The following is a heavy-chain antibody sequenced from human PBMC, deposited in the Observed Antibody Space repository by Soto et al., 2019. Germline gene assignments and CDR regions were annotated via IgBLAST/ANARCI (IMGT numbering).Heavy chain of an antibody. D-gene: IGHD3-3*01. J-gene: IGHJ4*02. CDR1: GGSFSGYY. V-gene: IGHV4-34*01. CDR2: INHSGST. CDR3: ARGSLRFLEWFRFDY. Sequence: SETLSLTCAVYGGSFSGYYLSWIRQPPGKGLEWIGEINHSGSTNYNPSLKSRVTISVDTSKNQFSLKLSSVTAADTAVYYCARGSLRFLEWFRFDYWGQGTLVTVSS.